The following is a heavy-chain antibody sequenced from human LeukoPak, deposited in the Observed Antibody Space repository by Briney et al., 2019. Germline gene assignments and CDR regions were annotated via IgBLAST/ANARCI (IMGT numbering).Heavy chain of an antibody. CDR3: ARDSDYYDSSGYLDY. CDR1: GFTFSSYS. CDR2: ISSSSSYI. J-gene: IGHJ4*02. D-gene: IGHD3-22*01. Sequence: PGGSLRLSCAASGFTFSSYSMNWVRQAPWKGLEWVSAISSSSSYIYYADSVKGRFTISRDNAKNSLYLQMNSLRAEDTAVYYCARDSDYYDSSGYLDYWGQGTLVTVSS. V-gene: IGHV3-21*01.